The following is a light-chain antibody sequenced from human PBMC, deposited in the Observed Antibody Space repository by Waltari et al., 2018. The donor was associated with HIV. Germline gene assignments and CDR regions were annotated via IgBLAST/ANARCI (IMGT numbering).Light chain of an antibody. CDR2: GAY. Sequence: DIQMTTFPSSVSASVGDRVTLTCRATQGIANWVAWYQQKPGKAPKLLIHGAYILQEGVPSRFSGSGSGTFFSLTINSLQPEDFATYYCQQTNSFPITFGQGTRLDSK. V-gene: IGKV1D-12*01. CDR1: QGIANW. CDR3: QQTNSFPIT. J-gene: IGKJ5*01.